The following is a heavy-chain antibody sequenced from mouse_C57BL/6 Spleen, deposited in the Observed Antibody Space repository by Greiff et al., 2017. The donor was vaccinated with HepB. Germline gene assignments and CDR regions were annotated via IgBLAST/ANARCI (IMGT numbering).Heavy chain of an antibody. CDR2: INPNNGGT. D-gene: IGHD1-1*01. J-gene: IGHJ1*03. CDR1: GYTFTDYN. CDR3: ARAITTVVGTGWYFDV. Sequence: VQLQQSGPELVKPGASVKIPCKASGYTFTDYNMDWVKQSHGKSLEWIGDINPNNGGTIYNQKFKGKATLTVYKSSSTAYMELRSLTSEDTAVYYCARAITTVVGTGWYFDVWGTGTTVTVSS. V-gene: IGHV1-18*01.